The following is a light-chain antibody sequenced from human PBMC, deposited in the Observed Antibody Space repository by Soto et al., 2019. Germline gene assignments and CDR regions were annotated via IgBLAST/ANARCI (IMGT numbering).Light chain of an antibody. V-gene: IGLV1-40*01. CDR1: SSNIGAGYN. CDR3: QSYDSSLSGVL. Sequence: QSVLTQPPSVSGAPGQRVTISCTGSSSNIGAGYNVRWYQQLPGTAPKLLIYGNSNRPSGVPDRFSGSKSGTSASLAITGLQVEDEADYCCQSYDSSLSGVLFGGGTKLTVL. J-gene: IGLJ2*01. CDR2: GNS.